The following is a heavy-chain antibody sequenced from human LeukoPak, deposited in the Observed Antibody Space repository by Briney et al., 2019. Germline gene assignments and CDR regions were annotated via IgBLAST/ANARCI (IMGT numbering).Heavy chain of an antibody. D-gene: IGHD3-16*01. CDR2: IIPIFGIA. CDR3: ARIYDYYYGMDV. V-gene: IGHV1-69*17. J-gene: IGHJ6*02. Sequence: WXXGIIPIFGIANYAQKFQGRVTITADKSTSTAYMELSSLRSEDTAVYYCARIYDYYYGMDVWGQGTTVTVSS.